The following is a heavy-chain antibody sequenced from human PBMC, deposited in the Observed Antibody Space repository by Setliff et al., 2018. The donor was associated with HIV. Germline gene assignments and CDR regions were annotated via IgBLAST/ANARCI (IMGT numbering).Heavy chain of an antibody. Sequence: GGSLRLSCAASGFTFSSYTMNWVRQAPGKGLEWVSSISSSSTYIYYADSVKGRFTISRDNAKNSLYLQMDSLRAEDTAVYYCARGYVCDSCYSGYYYYYYMDVWGKGTTVTVSS. D-gene: IGHD2-15*01. J-gene: IGHJ6*03. V-gene: IGHV3-21*01. CDR3: ARGYVCDSCYSGYYYYYYMDV. CDR1: GFTFSSYT. CDR2: ISSSSTYI.